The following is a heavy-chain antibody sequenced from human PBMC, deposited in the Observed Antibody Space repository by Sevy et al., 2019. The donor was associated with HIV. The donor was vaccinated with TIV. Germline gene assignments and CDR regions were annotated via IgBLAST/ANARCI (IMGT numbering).Heavy chain of an antibody. J-gene: IGHJ4*02. D-gene: IGHD3-16*01. Sequence: GGSLRLSCAASGFSFSSNVMSWVRQTPAKGLEWVSSIAAIAGTTFYADSVKGRFTISRDNSKNTLFLQMSSLRAEDTAVYDCSICPWGSPNFYFQYWGQGTLVTVSS. CDR1: GFSFSSNV. CDR2: IAAIAGTT. V-gene: IGHV3-23*01. CDR3: SICPWGSPNFYFQY.